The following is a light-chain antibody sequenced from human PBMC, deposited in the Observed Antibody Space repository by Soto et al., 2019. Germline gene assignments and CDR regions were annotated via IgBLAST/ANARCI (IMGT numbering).Light chain of an antibody. CDR3: QQYSTSPGT. CDR2: DTS. V-gene: IGKV3-20*01. CDR1: QTLTSN. Sequence: EIVLTQSPASLSLSPGEIATLSCRASQTLTSNLAWYQQKPGQPPRLLIHDTSSRATGIPDRFSGSGSGTDFTLTIRGLQPEDFAVYYCQQYSTSPGTFGQGTQGGYQ. J-gene: IGKJ1*01.